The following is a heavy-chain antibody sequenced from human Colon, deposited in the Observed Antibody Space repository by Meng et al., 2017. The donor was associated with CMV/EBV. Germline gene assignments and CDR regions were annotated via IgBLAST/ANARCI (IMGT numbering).Heavy chain of an antibody. V-gene: IGHV1-8*01. CDR2: MNPNSVNT. D-gene: IGHD2-2*01. CDR3: ARGEIGGDTVVIPTGPFEF. Sequence: ASVKVSCKASGYTFTTYDINWVRQATGQGLEWMGWMNPNSVNTGYARKFQGRVTMTRNTSISTAYMDLSSLRSEDTAVYYCARGEIGGDTVVIPTGPFEFWGQGALVTVSS. CDR1: GYTFTTYD. J-gene: IGHJ4*02.